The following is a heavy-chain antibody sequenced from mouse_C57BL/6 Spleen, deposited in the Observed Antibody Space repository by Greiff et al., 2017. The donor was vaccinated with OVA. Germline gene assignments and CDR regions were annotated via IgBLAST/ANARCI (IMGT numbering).Heavy chain of an antibody. J-gene: IGHJ4*01. V-gene: IGHV1-15*01. Sequence: VQLQQSGAELVRPGASVTLSCKASGYTFTDYEMHWVKQTPVHGLEWIGAIDPETGGTAYNQKFKGKAILTADKSSSTAYMELRSLTSEDSAVYYCTRRGNFAYYAMDYWGQGTSVTVSS. CDR1: GYTFTDYE. CDR2: IDPETGGT. CDR3: TRRGNFAYYAMDY.